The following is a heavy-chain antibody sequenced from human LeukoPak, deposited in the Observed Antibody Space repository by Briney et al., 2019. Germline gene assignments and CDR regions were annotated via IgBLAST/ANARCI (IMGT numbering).Heavy chain of an antibody. CDR1: GYTFTSYG. D-gene: IGHD4-11*01. CDR3: ARGLHYDYFDY. CDR2: IIPIFGTA. V-gene: IGHV1-69*13. J-gene: IGHJ4*02. Sequence: SVKVSCKASGYTFTSYGISWVRQAPGQGLEWMGGIIPIFGTANYAQKFQGRVTITADESTSTAYMELSSLRSEDTAVYYCARGLHYDYFDYWGQGTLVTVSS.